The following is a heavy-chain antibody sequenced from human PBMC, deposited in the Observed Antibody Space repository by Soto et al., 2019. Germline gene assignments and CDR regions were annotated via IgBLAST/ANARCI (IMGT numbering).Heavy chain of an antibody. CDR2: ISGSGVST. Sequence: EPQLLESGGGLGHPGGSLRLSCAASGFTFSSYAMSWVRQAPGKGLEWVAPISGSGVSTYYADSVRGRSTISRDNSKKTVDLQMSSLRAEDTAVYYCAKFYCISTMCQAPAAKSTGGFEIWGQGTLVTVSS. D-gene: IGHD2-2*01. J-gene: IGHJ3*02. CDR3: AKFYCISTMCQAPAAKSTGGFEI. CDR1: GFTFSSYA. V-gene: IGHV3-23*01.